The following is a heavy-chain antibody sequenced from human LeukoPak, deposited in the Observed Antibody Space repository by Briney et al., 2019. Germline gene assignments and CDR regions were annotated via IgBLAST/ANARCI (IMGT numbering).Heavy chain of an antibody. CDR1: GGSLSSSTSY. D-gene: IGHD5-24*01. J-gene: IGHJ5*02. CDR3: ARVVEMATIKNWFDP. V-gene: IGHV4-39*07. CDR2: IYHSGSI. Sequence: SETLSLTCAVSGGSLSSSTSYWGWIRQSPGKGLEWIGNIYHSGSIYYDPSLKSRVTISLDMSKNQFSLKLSSVTAADTAVYYCARVVEMATIKNWFDPWGQGTLVTVSS.